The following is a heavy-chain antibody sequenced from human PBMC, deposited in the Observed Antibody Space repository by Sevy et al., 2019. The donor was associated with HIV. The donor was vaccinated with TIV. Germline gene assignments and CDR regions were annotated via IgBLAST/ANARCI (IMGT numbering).Heavy chain of an antibody. V-gene: IGHV1-3*01. CDR3: ARSEAAGTYYYYHGTDV. J-gene: IGHJ6*02. CDR2: INAGNGNT. Sequence: ASVKVSCKASGYTFTSYAMHWVRQAPGQRLEWMGWINAGNGNTKYSQKFQGRVTITRDTSASTAYMELSSLRSEDTAVSYCARSEAAGTYYYYHGTDVWGQGTTVTVSS. CDR1: GYTFTSYA. D-gene: IGHD6-13*01.